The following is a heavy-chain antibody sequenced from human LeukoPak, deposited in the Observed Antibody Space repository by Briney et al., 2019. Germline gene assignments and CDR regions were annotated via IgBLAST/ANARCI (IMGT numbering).Heavy chain of an antibody. D-gene: IGHD1-26*01. CDR3: ARRVDSYWFFDY. CDR1: GNSFTNYW. Sequence: GESLKISCKGSGNSFTNYWIGWVRQMPGKGLEWMGIIYPGDSDTRYIPSFQGQVSISADKSTSTAYLQWSSLRASDTAMYYCARRVDSYWFFDYWGQGTLVTVSS. J-gene: IGHJ4*02. CDR2: IYPGDSDT. V-gene: IGHV5-51*01.